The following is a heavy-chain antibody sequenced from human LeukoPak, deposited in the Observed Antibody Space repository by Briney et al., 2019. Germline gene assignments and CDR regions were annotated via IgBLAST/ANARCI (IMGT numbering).Heavy chain of an antibody. CDR2: IRYDGSNK. Sequence: PGGSLRLSCAASGFTFSSYGMHWVRQAPGKGLEWVAFIRYDGSNKYYADSVKGRFTISRDSSKNTLYLQMNSLRAEDTAVYYCAKVGIDSSSSGFDYWGQGTLVTVSS. CDR3: AKVGIDSSSSGFDY. D-gene: IGHD6-6*01. J-gene: IGHJ4*02. V-gene: IGHV3-30*02. CDR1: GFTFSSYG.